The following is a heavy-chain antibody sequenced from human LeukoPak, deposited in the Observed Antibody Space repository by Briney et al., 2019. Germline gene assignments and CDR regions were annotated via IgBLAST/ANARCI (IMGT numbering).Heavy chain of an antibody. CDR2: IKQDGSEK. CDR3: ARGWELDP. CDR1: GFPFSRYW. J-gene: IGHJ5*02. D-gene: IGHD1-26*01. Sequence: PGGSPRLSCAASGFPFSRYWLSWVRQAPGKGLEWVANIKQDGSEKYYVDSVKGRFTISRDNAKNSLYLQMNSLRVEDTAVYYCARGWELDPWGQGTLVTVSS. V-gene: IGHV3-7*05.